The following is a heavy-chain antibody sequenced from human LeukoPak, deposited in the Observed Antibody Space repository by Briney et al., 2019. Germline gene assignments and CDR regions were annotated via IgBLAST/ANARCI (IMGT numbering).Heavy chain of an antibody. D-gene: IGHD3-16*01. Sequence: GGSLRLSCSASGFTFSDYDMNWVRQAPGKGLEWVSSISYLSSHVYYGDSVKGRFSISRDNAKNSPYLQMNSLGAEDTAIYYCGRAFPPLRTSSAGDLWGQGILVTVSS. J-gene: IGHJ4*02. V-gene: IGHV3-21*01. CDR2: ISYLSSHV. CDR3: GRAFPPLRTSSAGDL. CDR1: GFTFSDYD.